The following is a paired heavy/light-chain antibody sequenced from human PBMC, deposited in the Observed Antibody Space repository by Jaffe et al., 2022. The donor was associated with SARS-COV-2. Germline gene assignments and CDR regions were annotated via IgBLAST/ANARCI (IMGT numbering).Heavy chain of an antibody. D-gene: IGHD6-25*01. CDR2: INVANGNT. V-gene: IGHV1-3*01. CDR3: TRGAWTSGWPLDY. J-gene: IGHJ4*02. CDR1: GYTFSTYA. Sequence: QVQLVQSGAEVKKPGASVKLSCTASGYTFSTYAVHWVRQAPGQRLEWMGWINVANGNTKYSQKFQGRVTITRDGSASTAYMELSSLTSEDTAVYYCTRGAWTSGWPLDYWGRGTLVTVSS.
Light chain of an antibody. CDR1: QSVSSN. CDR2: GAS. J-gene: IGKJ2*01. V-gene: IGKV3-15*01. CDR3: QQYHDWPSYT. Sequence: ETVMTQSPATLSRSPGERATLSCRASQSVSSNLAWYQHKLGQAPRLLFYGASTRATGCPARFSASGSGTEFTLTISSLQSEDFADYYCQQYHDWPSYTFGQGTKLEI.